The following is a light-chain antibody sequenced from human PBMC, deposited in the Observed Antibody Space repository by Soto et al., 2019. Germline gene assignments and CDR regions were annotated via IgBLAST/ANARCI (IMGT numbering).Light chain of an antibody. J-gene: IGKJ4*01. CDR1: PNVGKY. V-gene: IGKV1-39*01. CDR2: AAA. CDR3: QPSYVTPLT. Sequence: DVQMTQSPSSLSASIGDRVTITCRASPNVGKYLNWYQQKPGKAPNVLIHAAATLRSGVPLRFSGSGSGTEFTLTISSMQPEASGTYYCQPSYVTPLTFGGGT.